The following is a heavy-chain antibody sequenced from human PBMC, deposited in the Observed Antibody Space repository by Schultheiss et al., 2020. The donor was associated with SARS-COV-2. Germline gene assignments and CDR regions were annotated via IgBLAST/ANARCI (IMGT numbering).Heavy chain of an antibody. CDR2: ISWNSGSI. J-gene: IGHJ6*02. CDR1: GFTFDDYA. CDR3: ARDHVFRGYDFGYYGMDV. D-gene: IGHD5-12*01. Sequence: GGSLRLSCAASGFTFDDYAMHWVRQAPGKGLEWVSGISWNSGSIGYADSVKGRFTISRDNAKNSLYLQMNSLRAEDTAVYYCARDHVFRGYDFGYYGMDVWGQGTTVTVSS. V-gene: IGHV3-9*01.